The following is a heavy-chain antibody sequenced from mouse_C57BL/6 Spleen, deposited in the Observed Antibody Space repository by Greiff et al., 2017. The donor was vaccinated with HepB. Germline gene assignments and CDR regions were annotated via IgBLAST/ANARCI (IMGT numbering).Heavy chain of an antibody. CDR3: ARHYYGTDY. CDR1: GYSITSGYY. V-gene: IGHV3-6*01. D-gene: IGHD1-1*01. CDR2: ISYDGSN. Sequence: EVQRVESGPGLVKPSQSLSLTCSVTGYSITSGYYWNWIRQFPGNKLEWMGYISYDGSNNYNPSLKNRISITRDTSKNQFFLKLNSVTTEDTATYYCARHYYGTDYWGQGTTLTVSS. J-gene: IGHJ2*01.